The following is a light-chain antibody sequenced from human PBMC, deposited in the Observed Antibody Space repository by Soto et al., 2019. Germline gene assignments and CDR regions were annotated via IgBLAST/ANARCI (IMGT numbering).Light chain of an antibody. V-gene: IGKV1-5*03. CDR1: QSISSR. Sequence: DIQMTQSPSTQSASVGDRVTITCRASQSISSRLAWYQQKPGKAPKLLIYKASSLESGVPSRFSGSGSGTESTLTISSLQPDDFATYYCQQYNSYSITFGPGTKVDIK. J-gene: IGKJ3*01. CDR3: QQYNSYSIT. CDR2: KAS.